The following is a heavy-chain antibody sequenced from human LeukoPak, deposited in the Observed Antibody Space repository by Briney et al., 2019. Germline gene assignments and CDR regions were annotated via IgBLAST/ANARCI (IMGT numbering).Heavy chain of an antibody. V-gene: IGHV1-58*01. CDR1: GFTFTSSA. J-gene: IGHJ4*02. CDR2: IVVGSGNT. CDR3: AAGGQLRYFDWLLPEPYYFDY. Sequence: ASVKVSCRASGFTFTSSAVQWVRQARGQRLEWIGWIVVGSGNTNYAQKFQERVTITRDMSTSTAYMELSSLRSEDTAVYYYAAGGQLRYFDWLLPEPYYFDYWGQGTLVTVSS. D-gene: IGHD3-9*01.